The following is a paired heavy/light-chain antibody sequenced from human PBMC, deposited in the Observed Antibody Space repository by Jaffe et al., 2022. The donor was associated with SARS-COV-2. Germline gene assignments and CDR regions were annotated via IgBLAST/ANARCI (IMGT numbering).Heavy chain of an antibody. CDR2: IYTSGST. D-gene: IGHD2-15*01. CDR3: ARGFYCSGGGCHNPVDY. CDR1: GDSIISGSYY. J-gene: IGHJ4*02. V-gene: IGHV4-61*02. Sequence: QVQLQESGPGLVKPSQTLSLTCTVSGDSIISGSYYWSWIRQPAGKGLEWIGRIYTSGSTSYNPSLNSRVTISVDTSKNQFSLNLSSVTAADTAVYYCARGFYCSGGGCHNPVDYWGQGTLVTVSS.
Light chain of an antibody. CDR3: QQYASSPWT. V-gene: IGKV3-20*01. Sequence: EIVLTQSPGTLSLSPGERATLSCRASQSVSSSYLAWYQQKPGQAPRLLIYAASSRATGIPDRFSGSGSGTDFTLTISRLEPEDFAVYYCQQYASSPWTFGQGTKVEIK. J-gene: IGKJ1*01. CDR2: AAS. CDR1: QSVSSSY.